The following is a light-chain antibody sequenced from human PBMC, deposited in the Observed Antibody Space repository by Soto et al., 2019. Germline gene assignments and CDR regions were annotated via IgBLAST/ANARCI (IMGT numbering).Light chain of an antibody. CDR3: QQRSNWPHT. V-gene: IGKV3-11*01. CDR2: DAS. Sequence: EIVLTQSPATLSLSPGESATLSCRASQSVSSYLAWYQHKPGQAPRLLIYDASNRATGLPARFSGSGSGTDFTLTISSLEPEDFAVYYCQQRSNWPHTFGPGTKLESK. J-gene: IGKJ2*01. CDR1: QSVSSY.